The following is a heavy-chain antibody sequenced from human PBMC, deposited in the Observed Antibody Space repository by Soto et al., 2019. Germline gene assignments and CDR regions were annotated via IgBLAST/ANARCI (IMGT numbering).Heavy chain of an antibody. D-gene: IGHD3-10*01. Sequence: SETLSLTCAVYGGSFSGYYWSWIRQPPGKGLEWIGEINHSGSTNYNPSLKSRVTISVDTSKNQFSLKLSSVTAADTAVYYCARGITRVVYGSGSYRLDLDYWGQGTLVTVSS. CDR1: GGSFSGYY. CDR2: INHSGST. J-gene: IGHJ4*02. V-gene: IGHV4-34*01. CDR3: ARGITRVVYGSGSYRLDLDY.